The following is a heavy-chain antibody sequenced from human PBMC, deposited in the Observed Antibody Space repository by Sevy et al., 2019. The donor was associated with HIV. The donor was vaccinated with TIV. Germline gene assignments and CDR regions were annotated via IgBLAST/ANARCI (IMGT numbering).Heavy chain of an antibody. CDR2: INGHNGNT. V-gene: IGHV1-18*01. J-gene: IGHJ4*02. CDR3: ARDDYDGSGYQRGLFDF. CDR1: GYIFTSYG. Sequence: ASVKVSCKASGYIFTSYGISWVRQAPRQGLEWMGWINGHNGNTNYVQNLQGRVTMTTDTSTNTAYMELRSLRSDDTAVYYCARDDYDGSGYQRGLFDFWGQGTLVTISS. D-gene: IGHD3-22*01.